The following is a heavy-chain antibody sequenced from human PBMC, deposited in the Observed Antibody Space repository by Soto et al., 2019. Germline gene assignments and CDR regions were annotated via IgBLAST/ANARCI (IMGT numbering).Heavy chain of an antibody. Sequence: GESLKISFKGSGYSFTSYWISWVREMPGKGLEWMGRIDPSDSYTNYSPSFQGHVTISADKSISTAYLQWSSLKASDTAMYYCARHPRLITGTTLLIDYWGQGTQVTVSS. D-gene: IGHD1-7*01. J-gene: IGHJ4*02. CDR1: GYSFTSYW. V-gene: IGHV5-10-1*01. CDR2: IDPSDSYT. CDR3: ARHPRLITGTTLLIDY.